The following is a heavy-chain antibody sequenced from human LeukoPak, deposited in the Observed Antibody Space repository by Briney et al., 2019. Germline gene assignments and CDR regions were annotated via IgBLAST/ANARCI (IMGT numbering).Heavy chain of an antibody. Sequence: PSETLSLTCAVYGGSFSGYYWSWIRQPPGKGLEWIGEINHSGSTYYNPSLKSRVTISVDTSTNQFSLKLSSVTAADTAVYYCARLFAVVTRFFDYWGQGTLVTVSS. V-gene: IGHV4-34*01. CDR1: GGSFSGYY. D-gene: IGHD3-3*01. CDR2: INHSGST. J-gene: IGHJ4*02. CDR3: ARLFAVVTRFFDY.